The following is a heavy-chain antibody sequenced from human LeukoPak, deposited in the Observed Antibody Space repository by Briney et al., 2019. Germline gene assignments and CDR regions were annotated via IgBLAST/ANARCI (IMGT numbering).Heavy chain of an antibody. J-gene: IGHJ4*02. V-gene: IGHV4-59*12. CDR2: IHYSGST. CDR1: GGSINSYY. CDR3: ARVLSGNYYNTDY. Sequence: SETLSLTCTVSGGSINSYYWSWIRQPPGRGLEWIGSIHYSGSTSYNPSLKSRVTISVDTSKNQFSLRLSSVTAADTAVYYCARVLSGNYYNTDYWGQGTLVTVSS. D-gene: IGHD3-10*01.